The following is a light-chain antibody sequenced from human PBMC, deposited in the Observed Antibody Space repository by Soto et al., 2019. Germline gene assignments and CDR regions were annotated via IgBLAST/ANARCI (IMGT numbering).Light chain of an antibody. CDR3: MQALQAPFT. CDR2: AGS. J-gene: IGKJ3*01. CDR1: QSLLHSNGYNY. Sequence: DIVMTQSPLSLPVTPGEPASISCKASQSLLHSNGYNYLDWYLQKPGQSPQLLIYAGSNRASGVPDRFSGSGSGTDFPLKISRVEAEDVAVYYCMQALQAPFTFGPWTKVYIK. V-gene: IGKV2-28*01.